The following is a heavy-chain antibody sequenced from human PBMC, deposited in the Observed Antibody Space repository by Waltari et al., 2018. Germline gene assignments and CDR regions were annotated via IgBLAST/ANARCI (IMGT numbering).Heavy chain of an antibody. Sequence: QVQLQESGPGLVKPSQTLSLTCTVSGGSISSGRYYWSWIRQPAGKGLEWIGRIYTSGSTNYNPSLKSRVTISVDTSKNQFSLKLSSVTAADTAVYYCARDTHGGNSGLDIWGQGTMVTVSS. CDR2: IYTSGST. CDR3: ARDTHGGNSGLDI. D-gene: IGHD2-21*02. V-gene: IGHV4-61*02. J-gene: IGHJ3*02. CDR1: GGSISSGRYY.